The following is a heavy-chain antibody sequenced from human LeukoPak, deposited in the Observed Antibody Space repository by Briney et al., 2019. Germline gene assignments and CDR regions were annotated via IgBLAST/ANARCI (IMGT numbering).Heavy chain of an antibody. Sequence: GASLRLSCAASGFTFTNYAMIWVRQAPGKGLEWVSAISGAGDNTYYADSVKGRFTISRDNSKNTLYLQMNSLRAEDTAVYYCAKDAVAGAWGSRFDYWGQGTLVTVSS. V-gene: IGHV3-23*01. J-gene: IGHJ4*02. D-gene: IGHD6-19*01. CDR2: ISGAGDNT. CDR3: AKDAVAGAWGSRFDY. CDR1: GFTFTNYA.